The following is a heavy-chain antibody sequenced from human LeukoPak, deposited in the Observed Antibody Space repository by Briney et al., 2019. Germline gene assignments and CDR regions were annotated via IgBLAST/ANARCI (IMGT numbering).Heavy chain of an antibody. CDR3: ARSFQSSSTRYGPLGY. J-gene: IGHJ4*02. D-gene: IGHD6-13*01. Sequence: GGSLRLSCAASGFTFSTYTMYWVRQAPGKGLEWVAIISSDGSKRYYADSVKARFTISRDNSNNTLFLQMDSLRAEDTAVYYCARSFQSSSTRYGPLGYWGQGTLVTVSS. CDR2: ISSDGSKR. CDR1: GFTFSTYT. V-gene: IGHV3-30-3*01.